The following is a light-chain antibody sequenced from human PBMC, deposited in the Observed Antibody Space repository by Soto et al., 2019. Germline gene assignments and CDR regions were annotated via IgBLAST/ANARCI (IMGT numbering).Light chain of an antibody. CDR2: GAS. CDR3: RPYGPCAL. Sequence: EIVLTQSPGTLSLSPGERATLSCRASQSVSSSYLAWYQQKPGQAPRLLIYGASGRATGIPDRFSVSAPGTDFTLTTSRLGPEDFAVYYCRPYGPCALFGAGPEVDIK. V-gene: IGKV3-20*01. J-gene: IGKJ3*01. CDR1: QSVSSSY.